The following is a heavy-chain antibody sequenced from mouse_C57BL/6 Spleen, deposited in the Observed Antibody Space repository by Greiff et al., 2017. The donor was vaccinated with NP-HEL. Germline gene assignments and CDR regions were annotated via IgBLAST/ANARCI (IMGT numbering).Heavy chain of an antibody. D-gene: IGHD1-1*01. CDR1: GYTFTDYE. CDR3: TRSSITTVVAHWYFDG. V-gene: IGHV1-15*01. Sequence: QVQLQQSGAELVRPGASVTLSCKASGYTFTDYEMHWVKQTPVHGLEWIGAIDPETGGTAYNQKFKGKAILTADKSSSTAYMELRSLTSEDSAVYDCTRSSITTVVAHWYFDGWGTGTTVTVSS. J-gene: IGHJ1*03. CDR2: IDPETGGT.